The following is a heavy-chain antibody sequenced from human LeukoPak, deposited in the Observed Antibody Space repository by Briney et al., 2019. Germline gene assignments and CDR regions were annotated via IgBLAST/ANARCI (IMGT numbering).Heavy chain of an antibody. J-gene: IGHJ6*04. CDR1: GFTFDDYA. Sequence: GGSLRLSCAASGFTFDDYAMHWVRQAPGKGLEWVSGISWNSGSIGYADSVKGRFTISRDNAKNSLYLQMNSLRAEDMALYYCAKDHSSGSNTLGAFDIWGKGTTVTVSS. D-gene: IGHD6-19*01. V-gene: IGHV3-9*03. CDR2: ISWNSGSI. CDR3: AKDHSSGSNTLGAFDI.